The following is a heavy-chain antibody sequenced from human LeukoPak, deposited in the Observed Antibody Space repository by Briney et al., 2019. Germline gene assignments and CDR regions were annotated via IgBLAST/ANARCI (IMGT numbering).Heavy chain of an antibody. CDR1: GGSISSSSYY. D-gene: IGHD4-11*01. J-gene: IGHJ3*02. CDR2: IYYSGST. CDR3: ARDDYSNYAGRRGAFDI. Sequence: SETLSLTCTVSGGSISSSSYYWGWIRQPPGKGLEWIGSIYYSGSTYYNPSLKSRVTISVDTSKNQFSLKLSSVTAADTAVYYCARDDYSNYAGRRGAFDIWGQGTMGTVSS. V-gene: IGHV4-39*07.